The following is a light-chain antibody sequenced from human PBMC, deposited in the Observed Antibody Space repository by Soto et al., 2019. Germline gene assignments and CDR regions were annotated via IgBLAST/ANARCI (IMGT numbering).Light chain of an antibody. CDR3: SSYTSSSSWV. CDR2: EVS. J-gene: IGLJ3*02. V-gene: IGLV2-14*01. CDR1: SSDVGGYNY. Sequence: QSVLTQPASESGSPGQSITISCTGTSSDVGGYNYVSWYQQHPGKAPKLMIYEVSNRPSGVSNRFSGSKSGNTASLTISGLQAEDEADYYCSSYTSSSSWVFGGGTKLTVL.